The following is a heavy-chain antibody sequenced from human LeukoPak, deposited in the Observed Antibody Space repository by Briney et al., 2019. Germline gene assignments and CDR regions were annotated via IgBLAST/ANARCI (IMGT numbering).Heavy chain of an antibody. J-gene: IGHJ5*02. CDR3: AKDHPNDYGDYSPENWFDP. V-gene: IGHV3-23*01. D-gene: IGHD4-17*01. Sequence: PGGSLRLSCAASGFTFSSYAMSWVRQAPGKGLEWVSAISGSGGSTYYADSVKGRFTISRDNSKNTLYLQMNSLRAEDTAVYYCAKDHPNDYGDYSPENWFDPWGQGTLVTVSS. CDR2: ISGSGGST. CDR1: GFTFSSYA.